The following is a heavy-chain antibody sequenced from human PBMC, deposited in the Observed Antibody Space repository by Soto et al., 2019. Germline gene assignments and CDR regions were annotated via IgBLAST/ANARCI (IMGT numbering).Heavy chain of an antibody. CDR3: ARGHVRSSWSTDTNWFDP. Sequence: QVQLVQSGAEVKKPGSSVKVSCKASGGTFSSYAISWVRQAPGQGLEWMGGIIPIFGTANYAQKFQGRVTITADKSTSTAYMELRSLRSEDTAVYYCARGHVRSSWSTDTNWFDPWGQGTLVTVSS. CDR1: GGTFSSYA. V-gene: IGHV1-69*06. J-gene: IGHJ5*02. D-gene: IGHD6-13*01. CDR2: IIPIFGTA.